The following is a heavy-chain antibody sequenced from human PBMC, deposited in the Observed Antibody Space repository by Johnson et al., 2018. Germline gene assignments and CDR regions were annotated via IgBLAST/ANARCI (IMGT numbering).Heavy chain of an antibody. Sequence: QVQLVQSGAEVKKPGASVKVSCKASGYTFTSYYMHWVRQAPGQGLEWMGIINPSGGSTTYAQKFQGRVTMTRDTSTSTVHMKLSSLRSEATAVYYCARDSNTGGAFDIWGQGTMVTGSS. CDR3: ARDSNTGGAFDI. CDR1: GYTFTSYY. V-gene: IGHV1-46*01. CDR2: INPSGGST. J-gene: IGHJ3*02. D-gene: IGHD1-14*01.